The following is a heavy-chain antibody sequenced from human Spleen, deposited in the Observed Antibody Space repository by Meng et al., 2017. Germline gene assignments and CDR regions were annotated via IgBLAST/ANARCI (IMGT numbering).Heavy chain of an antibody. CDR1: GFTFSSYE. V-gene: IGHV4-34*01. Sequence: ESLKISCAASGFTFSSYEFNWVRQAPGKGLEWIGEINHSGSTNYNPSLKSRVTISVDTSKNQFSLKLSSVTAADTAVYYCARGSNSGYTTYYYYGMDVWGQG. D-gene: IGHD5-12*01. CDR3: ARGSNSGYTTYYYYGMDV. CDR2: INHSGST. J-gene: IGHJ6*01.